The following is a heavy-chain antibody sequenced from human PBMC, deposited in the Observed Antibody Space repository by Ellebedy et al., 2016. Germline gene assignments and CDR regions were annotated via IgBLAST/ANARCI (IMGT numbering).Heavy chain of an antibody. J-gene: IGHJ4*02. Sequence: GGSLRLSCAASGFTFSSYSMNWVRQAPGKGLEWVSSISSSSYIYYADSVKGRFTISRDNAKNSLYLQMNSLRAEDTAVYYCARGYYYDSSGYYPDYWGQGTLVTVSS. CDR2: ISSSSYI. D-gene: IGHD3-22*01. CDR1: GFTFSSYS. V-gene: IGHV3-21*04. CDR3: ARGYYYDSSGYYPDY.